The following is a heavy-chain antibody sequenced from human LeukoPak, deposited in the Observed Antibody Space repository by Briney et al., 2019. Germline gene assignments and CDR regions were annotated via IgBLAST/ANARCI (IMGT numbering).Heavy chain of an antibody. D-gene: IGHD6-6*01. CDR2: IYYSGST. CDR1: GGSISSSSYY. CDR3: ARHGSSSLAYFDY. V-gene: IGHV4-39*01. J-gene: IGHJ4*02. Sequence: PSEALSLTCTVSGGSISSSSYYWGWIRQPPGKGLEWIGGIYYSGSTYYNPSLKSRVTISVDTSKNQFSLKLSPVTAADTAVYYCARHGSSSLAYFDYWGQGTLVTVSS.